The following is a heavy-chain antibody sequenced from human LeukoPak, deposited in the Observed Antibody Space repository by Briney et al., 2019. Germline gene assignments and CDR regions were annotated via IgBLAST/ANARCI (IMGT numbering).Heavy chain of an antibody. D-gene: IGHD1-26*01. J-gene: IGHJ5*02. CDR3: ARRLVGAMTLVWFDP. V-gene: IGHV4-34*01. CDR1: GGSFSGYY. Sequence: PSETLSLTCAVYGGSFSGYYWSWIRQPPGKGLEWIGEINQSGSTNYNPSLKSRVTISVDTSKNQFSLKLSSVTAADTAVYYCARRLVGAMTLVWFDPWGQGTLVTVSS. CDR2: INQSGST.